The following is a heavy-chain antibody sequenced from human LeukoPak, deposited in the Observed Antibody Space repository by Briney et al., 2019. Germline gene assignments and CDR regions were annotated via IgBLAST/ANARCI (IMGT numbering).Heavy chain of an antibody. V-gene: IGHV4-34*01. CDR1: GGSFSGYY. J-gene: IGHJ4*02. CDR2: INHSGST. D-gene: IGHD2-2*01. Sequence: SETLSLTCAVYGGSFSGYYWSWIRQPPGKGLEWIGEINHSGSTNYNPSLKSRVTISVDTSKNQFSLKLSSVTAADTAVYYCASTLNCSSTSCSVYWGQGTLVTVSS. CDR3: ASTLNCSSTSCSVY.